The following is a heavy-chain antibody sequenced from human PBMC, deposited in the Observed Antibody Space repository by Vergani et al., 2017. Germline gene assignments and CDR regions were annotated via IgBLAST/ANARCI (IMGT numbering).Heavy chain of an antibody. J-gene: IGHJ3*02. CDR1: GFTFSSYW. CDR3: ARDGYDKAFDI. Sequence: VQLVESGGGLVQPGGSLRLSCAASGFTFSSYWMSWVRQAPGKGLEWVAVIWYDGSNKYYADSVKGRFTISRDNSKNTLYLQMNSLRAEDTAVYYCARDGYDKAFDIWGQGTMVTVSS. V-gene: IGHV3-33*08. CDR2: IWYDGSNK. D-gene: IGHD5-12*01.